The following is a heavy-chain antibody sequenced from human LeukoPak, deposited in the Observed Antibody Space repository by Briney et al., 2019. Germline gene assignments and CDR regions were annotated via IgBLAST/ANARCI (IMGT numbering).Heavy chain of an antibody. D-gene: IGHD3-22*01. CDR2: IYYSGST. J-gene: IGHJ4*02. Sequence: PSETLSLTCTVSGGSISSGDSYWGWIRQPPGRGLEWIGYIYYSGSTYYNPSLKSRVTISVDTSKNQFSLKLSSVTAADTAVYYCARRTIQTPDSSGYYYFDYWGQGTLVTVSS. V-gene: IGHV4-30-4*08. CDR3: ARRTIQTPDSSGYYYFDY. CDR1: GGSISSGDSY.